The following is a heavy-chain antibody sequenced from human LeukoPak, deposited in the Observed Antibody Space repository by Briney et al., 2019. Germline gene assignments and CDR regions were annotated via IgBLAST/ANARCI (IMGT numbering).Heavy chain of an antibody. CDR3: ARDRGEGLYYYEDTWDY. J-gene: IGHJ4*02. V-gene: IGHV4-38-2*02. CDR1: GYSISSGYY. CDR2: IYHSGST. D-gene: IGHD3-22*01. Sequence: SETLSLTCTVSGYSISSGYYWGWIRQPPGKGLEWIGSIYHSGSTYYNLSLKSRVTISVDTSKNQFSLKLSSVTAADTAVYYCARDRGEGLYYYEDTWDYWGQGTLVTVSS.